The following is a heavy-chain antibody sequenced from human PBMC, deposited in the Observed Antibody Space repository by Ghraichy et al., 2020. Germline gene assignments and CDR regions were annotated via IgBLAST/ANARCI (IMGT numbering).Heavy chain of an antibody. D-gene: IGHD3-10*01. J-gene: IGHJ6*02. CDR3: ARDEARGVGQYGMDV. CDR2: INPSGATT. V-gene: IGHV3-48*03. Sequence: GESLNISCAASGFSIITYEMIWVRQAPGKGLEWVSYINPSGATTDYADSVKGRFTISRDDAKNSLYLQMTSLRAEDTAVYYCARDEARGVGQYGMDVWGQGTTVTVSS. CDR1: GFSIITYE.